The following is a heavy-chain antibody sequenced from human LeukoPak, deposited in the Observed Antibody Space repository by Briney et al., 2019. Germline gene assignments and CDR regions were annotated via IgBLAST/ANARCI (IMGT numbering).Heavy chain of an antibody. J-gene: IGHJ4*02. CDR3: ARIRSGKSYGIDY. D-gene: IGHD5-18*01. CDR2: MTGDGGTR. CDR1: GFTFYDYA. Sequence: GGSLRLSCAASGFTFYDYAMHWVRQVPGKGLEWVSLMTGDGGTRHYADSVKGRFTISRDNSKNTLYLQMNSLRAEDTAVYYCARIRSGKSYGIDYWGQGTLVTVSS. V-gene: IGHV3-43*02.